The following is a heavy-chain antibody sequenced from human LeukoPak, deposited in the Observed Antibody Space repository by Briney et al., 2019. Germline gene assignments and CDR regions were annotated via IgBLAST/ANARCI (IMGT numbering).Heavy chain of an antibody. J-gene: IGHJ4*02. CDR3: ARDCLYGCSSFNPFDY. CDR1: GFTFSSDT. CDR2: ISSRSSYT. D-gene: IGHD3-16*01. Sequence: KPGGSLRLSCAASGFTFSSDTMNWVRQSPGKGLEWVSSISSRSSYTYYADSVRGRFTISRDNAKKSLYLQMDSLRAEDTAVYYCARDCLYGCSSFNPFDYWGQGTLVTVSS. V-gene: IGHV3-21*01.